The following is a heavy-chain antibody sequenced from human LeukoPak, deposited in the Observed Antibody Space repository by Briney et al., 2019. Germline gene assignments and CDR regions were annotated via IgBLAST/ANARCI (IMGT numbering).Heavy chain of an antibody. CDR1: GSTFTDYH. D-gene: IGHD4-17*01. Sequence: GASVTVSCQTSGSTFTDYHIHWVRRAPGQGLEWVGWINPNSSGTNFAQKFQGWVTMTRDTSLSTAYMELGRLTSDDTADTAVYYCARSRGLYGDFYFDYWGQGTLVTV. J-gene: IGHJ4*02. CDR2: INPNSSGT. CDR3: ARSRGLYGDFYFDY. V-gene: IGHV1-2*04.